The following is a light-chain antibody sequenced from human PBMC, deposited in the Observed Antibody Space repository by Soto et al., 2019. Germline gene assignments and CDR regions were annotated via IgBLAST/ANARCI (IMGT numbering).Light chain of an antibody. V-gene: IGLV1-40*01. CDR2: GNN. J-gene: IGLJ2*01. Sequence: QAVVTQPPSVSGAPGQRVTISCTGSSSNIGAGYDVHWYQQLPGTAPKLLIYGNNNRPSGVPDRVSGSKSGTSASLAITGLQAEDEADYYCQSYDSSLSGYVVFGGGTKLTV. CDR1: SSNIGAGYD. CDR3: QSYDSSLSGYVV.